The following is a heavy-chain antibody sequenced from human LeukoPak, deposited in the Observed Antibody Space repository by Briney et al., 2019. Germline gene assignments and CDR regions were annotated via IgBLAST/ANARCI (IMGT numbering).Heavy chain of an antibody. V-gene: IGHV3-30*09. Sequence: GGSLRLSCAASGFTFSSYAMHWVRQAPGKGLEWVAVTSHDGSNKHYADSVKGRFAISRDNSKNTLYLHMNSLRADDTAAYYCARDADYYDSRSLYSLIDYWGQGTLVTVSS. CDR1: GFTFSSYA. CDR3: ARDADYYDSRSLYSLIDY. CDR2: TSHDGSNK. D-gene: IGHD3-22*01. J-gene: IGHJ4*02.